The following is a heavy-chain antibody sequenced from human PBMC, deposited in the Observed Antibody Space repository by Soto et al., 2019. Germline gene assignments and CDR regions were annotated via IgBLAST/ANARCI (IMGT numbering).Heavy chain of an antibody. D-gene: IGHD2-15*01. V-gene: IGHV4-59*01. CDR2: IYYSGST. CDR3: ARSRGSTRPFDY. Sequence: PSETLSLTCTVSGGSISTYWWSWIRQPPRKGLEWIGYIYYSGSTNYNPSLKSRVTISADTSKNQFSLKLTSVTAADTAVYYCARSRGSTRPFDYWGQGTLVTAPQ. CDR1: GGSISTYW. J-gene: IGHJ4*02.